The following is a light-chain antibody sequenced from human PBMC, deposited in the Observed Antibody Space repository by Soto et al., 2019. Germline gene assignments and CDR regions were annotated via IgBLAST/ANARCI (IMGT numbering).Light chain of an antibody. V-gene: IGKV1-39*01. Sequence: DIQMTQSPSSLSASVEDRVIITCRASQSISNHLNWYQQKPGKAPKLLIFAASSLQSGVPSRFSGSRSGPDFTLTISSLQPEDFAVYYCQQYGSSPYTFGQGTKLEIK. CDR2: AAS. CDR3: QQYGSSPYT. J-gene: IGKJ2*01. CDR1: QSISNH.